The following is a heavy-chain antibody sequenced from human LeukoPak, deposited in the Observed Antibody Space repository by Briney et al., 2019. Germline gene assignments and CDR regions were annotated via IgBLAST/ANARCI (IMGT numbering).Heavy chain of an antibody. CDR1: GGSINSGDYY. V-gene: IGHV4-30-4*01. CDR2: IYYSGNT. CDR3: ASGFLEGSLFEY. J-gene: IGHJ4*01. Sequence: SETLSLTCTVSGGSINSGDYYWNWIRQPPGKALEWVGYIYYSGNTIYNPSLESRVTISLDTSKNQFSLKLSSVTAADTAVYYCASGFLEGSLFEYWGQGTLGTVSS. D-gene: IGHD3-3*01.